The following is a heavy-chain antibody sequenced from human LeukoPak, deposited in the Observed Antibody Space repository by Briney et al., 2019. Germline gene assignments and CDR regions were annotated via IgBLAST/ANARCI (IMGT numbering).Heavy chain of an antibody. CDR1: GYRFTSYW. Sequence: GESLKISCKGSGYRFTSYWIGWVRQMPGKGLEWMGIIYPGDSDTRYSPSFQGQVTISADKSISTAYLQWSSLKASDTAMYYCARVLAAAGLTDYYGMDVWGQGTTVTVSS. J-gene: IGHJ6*02. CDR2: IYPGDSDT. CDR3: ARVLAAAGLTDYYGMDV. V-gene: IGHV5-51*01. D-gene: IGHD6-13*01.